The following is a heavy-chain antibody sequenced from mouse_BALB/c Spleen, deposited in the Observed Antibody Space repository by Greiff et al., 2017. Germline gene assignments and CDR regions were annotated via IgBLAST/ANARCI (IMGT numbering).Heavy chain of an antibody. CDR1: GYTFTSYW. CDR2: IDPSDSYT. D-gene: IGHD2-4*01. Sequence: QVQLQQPGAELVKPGASVKMSCKASGYTFTSYWMHWVKQRPGQGLEWIGTIDPSDSYTSYNQKFKGKATLTVDTTSSTAYMQLSSLTSEDSAVYYCTRRMDDYDWFAYWGQGTLVTVSA. J-gene: IGHJ3*01. CDR3: TRRMDDYDWFAY. V-gene: IGHV1S127*01.